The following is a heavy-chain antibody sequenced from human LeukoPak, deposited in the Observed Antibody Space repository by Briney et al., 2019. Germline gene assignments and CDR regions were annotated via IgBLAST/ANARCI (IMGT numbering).Heavy chain of an antibody. V-gene: IGHV3-9*01. CDR2: ISWNSGSI. CDR1: GFTFDDYA. Sequence: PGGSLRLSCAASGFTFDDYAVHWVRQAPGKGLEWVSGISWNSGSIGYADSVKGRFTISRDNAKNSLYLQMNSLRAEDTALYYCATQKYSSSRYYYGMDVWGQGTTVTVSS. CDR3: ATQKYSSSRYYYGMDV. D-gene: IGHD6-13*01. J-gene: IGHJ6*02.